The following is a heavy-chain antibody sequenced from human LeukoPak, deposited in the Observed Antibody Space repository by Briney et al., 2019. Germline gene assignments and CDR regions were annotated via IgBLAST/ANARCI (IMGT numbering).Heavy chain of an antibody. J-gene: IGHJ4*02. CDR2: IYSSGST. CDR1: GGSISNNY. D-gene: IGHD1-26*01. Sequence: PSETLSLTCTVSGGSISNNYWSWIRQSPGEGLGWIGYIYSSGSTDYNPSLESRVTVSVDTSKNQFSLKLNSVTAADTAVYYCARHGLKLVGASTIYFDNWGQGTLVTVSS. CDR3: ARHGLKLVGASTIYFDN. V-gene: IGHV4-59*08.